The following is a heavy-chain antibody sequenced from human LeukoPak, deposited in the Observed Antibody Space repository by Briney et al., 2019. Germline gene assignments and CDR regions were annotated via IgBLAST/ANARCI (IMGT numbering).Heavy chain of an antibody. CDR3: ARHREVTENYYYYGMDV. CDR2: ISSSSSYI. V-gene: IGHV3-21*01. Sequence: GGSLRLSCAASGFTFSSYSMNWVRQAPGKGLEWVSSISSSSSYIYYADSVKGRFTISRDNAKNSLYLQMNSLRAEDTAVYYCARHREVTENYYYYGMDVWGQGTTVTVSS. CDR1: GFTFSSYS. J-gene: IGHJ6*02. D-gene: IGHD2-21*02.